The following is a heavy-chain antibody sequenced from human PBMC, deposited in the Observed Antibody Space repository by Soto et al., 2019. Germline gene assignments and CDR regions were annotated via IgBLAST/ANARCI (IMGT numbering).Heavy chain of an antibody. J-gene: IGHJ5*01. CDR2: INHSGGV. V-gene: IGHV4-34*01. Sequence: TLSLTLAVYGVPLRRHSCTCILQSPGKGLEWIGDINHSGGVNYSPSLKSRVTISLDTSKNQFSLTLSAVTAADTAMYYCSTRAYDTTGYYRFDPWGQGTLVTVSS. D-gene: IGHD3-22*01. CDR3: STRAYDTTGYYRFDP. CDR1: GVPLRRHS.